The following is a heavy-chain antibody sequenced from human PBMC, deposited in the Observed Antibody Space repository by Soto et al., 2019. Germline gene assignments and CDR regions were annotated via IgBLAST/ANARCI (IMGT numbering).Heavy chain of an antibody. CDR1: GFTFSSYA. Sequence: VGSLRLSCAASGFTFSSYAMHWVRQAPGKGLEWVAVISYDGSNKYYADSVKGRFTISRDNSKNTLYLQMNSLRAEDTAVYYCARDSSWQHYYYGMDVWGQGTTVTVSS. V-gene: IGHV3-30-3*01. J-gene: IGHJ6*02. CDR2: ISYDGSNK. CDR3: ARDSSWQHYYYGMDV. D-gene: IGHD2-15*01.